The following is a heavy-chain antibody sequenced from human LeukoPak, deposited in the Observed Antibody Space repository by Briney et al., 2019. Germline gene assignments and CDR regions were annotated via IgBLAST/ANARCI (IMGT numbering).Heavy chain of an antibody. Sequence: GGSLRLSCAASGFTFSGYWMSWVPQAPGKGLEWVANIKQDGSEKYYVDSVKGRFTISRDNAQKSLYLQMNSLRAEDTAVYYCARVGFSSSHFDYWGQGALVTVSS. V-gene: IGHV3-7*05. CDR2: IKQDGSEK. CDR3: ARVGFSSSHFDY. J-gene: IGHJ4*02. D-gene: IGHD6-13*01. CDR1: GFTFSGYW.